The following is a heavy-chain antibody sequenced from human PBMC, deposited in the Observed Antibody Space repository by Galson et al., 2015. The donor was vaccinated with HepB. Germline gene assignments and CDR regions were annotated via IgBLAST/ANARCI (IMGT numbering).Heavy chain of an antibody. CDR2: INTNTGNP. Sequence: SVKVSCKASGYTFTSYAMNWVRQAPGQGLEWMGWINTNTGNPTYAQGFTGRFVFSLDTSVSTAYLQISSLKAEDTAVYYCATPVQGVTKNWFDPWGQGTLVTVSS. CDR3: ATPVQGVTKNWFDP. CDR1: GYTFTSYA. V-gene: IGHV7-4-1*02. J-gene: IGHJ5*02. D-gene: IGHD3-10*01.